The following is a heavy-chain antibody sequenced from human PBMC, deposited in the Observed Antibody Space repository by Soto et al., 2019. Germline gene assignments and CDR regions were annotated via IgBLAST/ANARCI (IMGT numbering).Heavy chain of an antibody. J-gene: IGHJ4*02. CDR1: GFTVSSNY. CDR3: FLTDFWSGGLERFDY. D-gene: IGHD3-3*01. CDR2: IYSGGST. V-gene: IGHV3-66*01. Sequence: GGSLRLSCAASGFTVSSNYMSWVRQAPGKGLEWVSVIYSGGSTYYADSVKGRFTISRDNSKNTLYLQMNSLRAEDTAVYYCFLTDFWSGGLERFDYWGQGTLVTVSS.